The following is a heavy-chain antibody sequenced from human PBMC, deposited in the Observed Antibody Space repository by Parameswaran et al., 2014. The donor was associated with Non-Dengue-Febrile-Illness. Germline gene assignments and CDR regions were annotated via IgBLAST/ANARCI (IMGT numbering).Heavy chain of an antibody. CDR2: ISSSSSYI. D-gene: IGHD4-17*01. CDR3: ARPQFTLTTHGMDV. V-gene: IGHV3-21*01. J-gene: IGHJ6*02. Sequence: WIRQPPGKGLEWVSSISSSSSYIYYADSVKGRFTISRDNAKNSLYLQMNSLRDEDTAIYYCARPQFTLTTHGMDVWGQGTTVTVSS.